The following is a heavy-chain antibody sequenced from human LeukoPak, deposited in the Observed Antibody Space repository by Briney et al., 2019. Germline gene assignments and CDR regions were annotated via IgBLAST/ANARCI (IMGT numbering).Heavy chain of an antibody. J-gene: IGHJ3*02. CDR2: IDYDSSHI. CDR3: ARDRGDRGWLNDAFDI. V-gene: IGHV3-21*01. CDR1: GFTFSNSA. Sequence: GGSLRLSCAASGFTFSNSAMNWVRQVPGKGLEWVSSIDYDSSHIYYAASVRGRFTIPRDNAKNSLYLQMNSLRAEDTAVYYCARDRGDRGWLNDAFDIWGQGTMVTVSS. D-gene: IGHD3-22*01.